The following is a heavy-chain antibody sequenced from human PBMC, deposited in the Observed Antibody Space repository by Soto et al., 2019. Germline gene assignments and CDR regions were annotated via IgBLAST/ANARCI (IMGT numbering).Heavy chain of an antibody. CDR3: PNSKWDHAV. CDR1: GFIFSGYA. D-gene: IGHD1-26*01. J-gene: IGHJ6*04. Sequence: PGGSMRLSCAASGFIFSGYATSWVRQATGKGLAWLSDISGSGGSPXYADSVKGRFTISSDNSKHTLYLQMNSLRAEDTAVSYCPNSKWDHAVGGKGTTVTVSS. V-gene: IGHV3-23*01. CDR2: ISGSGGSP.